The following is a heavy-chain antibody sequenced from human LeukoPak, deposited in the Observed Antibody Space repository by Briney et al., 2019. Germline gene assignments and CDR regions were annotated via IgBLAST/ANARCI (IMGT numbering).Heavy chain of an antibody. CDR1: GFTFSSYS. D-gene: IGHD3-22*01. CDR3: ARGRYYDSSGPPGGYFQH. V-gene: IGHV3-23*01. Sequence: GGSLRLFCAASGFTFSSYSMSWVRQAPGKGLEWVSSISSSGGNTYYPDSVKGRFTISRDNSKNTMYLQMNSLRAEDTAVYYCARGRYYDSSGPPGGYFQHWGQGTLVTVSS. CDR2: ISSSGGNT. J-gene: IGHJ1*01.